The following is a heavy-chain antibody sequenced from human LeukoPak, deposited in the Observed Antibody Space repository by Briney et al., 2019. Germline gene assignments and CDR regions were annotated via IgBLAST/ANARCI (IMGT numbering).Heavy chain of an antibody. V-gene: IGHV5-51*01. CDR3: ARNGAAGSPNRFFNWFDP. Sequence: GESLKISCKGSGYSFSTYWIAWVRQMPGKGLEWIGLIYPGDSGTRYSPSSQGQVTFSVDKSINTAYLQWSSLKASDTAMYYCARNGAAGSPNRFFNWFDPWGQGTLVTVSS. CDR1: GYSFSTYW. D-gene: IGHD6-13*01. J-gene: IGHJ5*02. CDR2: IYPGDSGT.